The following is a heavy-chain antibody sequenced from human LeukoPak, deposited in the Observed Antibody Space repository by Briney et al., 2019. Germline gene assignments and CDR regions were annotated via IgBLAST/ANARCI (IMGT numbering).Heavy chain of an antibody. D-gene: IGHD5-18*01. Sequence: SETLSLTCAVYGGSFSGYYWSWIRQPPGKGLEWIGYIYYSGSTNYNPSLKSRVTISVDTSKNQFSLKLSSVTAADTAVYYCAREYSYGYTSWFDPWGQGTLVTVSS. CDR3: AREYSYGYTSWFDP. CDR1: GGSFSGYY. J-gene: IGHJ5*02. CDR2: IYYSGST. V-gene: IGHV4-59*01.